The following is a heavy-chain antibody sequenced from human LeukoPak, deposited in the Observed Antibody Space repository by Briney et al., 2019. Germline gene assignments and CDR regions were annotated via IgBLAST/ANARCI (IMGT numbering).Heavy chain of an antibody. CDR3: ANRGSVVTAMSGHWFDP. J-gene: IGHJ5*02. D-gene: IGHD2-21*02. V-gene: IGHV4-34*01. CDR1: GGPFSDVY. Sequence: SETLSLTCAVYGGPFSDVYGSWLRQPPGKGLEWIGEINHSGSSTYNPSLKSRVTISVDTSKNQFSLKLSSVTAADTAVYYCANRGSVVTAMSGHWFDPWGQGTLVTVSS. CDR2: INHSGSS.